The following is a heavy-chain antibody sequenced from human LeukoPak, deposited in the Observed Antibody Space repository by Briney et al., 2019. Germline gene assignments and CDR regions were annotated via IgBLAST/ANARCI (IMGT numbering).Heavy chain of an antibody. CDR3: ARLLLRAARPDAFDI. J-gene: IGHJ3*02. Sequence: GESLKISCKGSGYSFTSYWIGWVRQMPGKGLEWMGIIYPGDSDTRYSPSFQGQVTISADKSISTAYLQWSSLKASDTAMYYCARLLLRAARPDAFDIWGQGTMVTVSS. V-gene: IGHV5-51*01. CDR2: IYPGDSDT. CDR1: GYSFTSYW. D-gene: IGHD6-6*01.